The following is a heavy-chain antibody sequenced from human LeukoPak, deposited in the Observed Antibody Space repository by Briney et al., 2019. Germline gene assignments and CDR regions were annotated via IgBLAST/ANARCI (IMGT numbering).Heavy chain of an antibody. CDR2: ISGSGGST. Sequence: GGSLRLSCAASGLTFSSYAMSWVRQAPGKGLEWVSAISGSGGSTYYADSVKGRFTISRDNSKNTLYLQMNSLRAEDTAVYYCAKASAMIVVVSKHFDYWGQGTLVTVSS. D-gene: IGHD3-22*01. CDR3: AKASAMIVVVSKHFDY. J-gene: IGHJ4*02. V-gene: IGHV3-23*01. CDR1: GLTFSSYA.